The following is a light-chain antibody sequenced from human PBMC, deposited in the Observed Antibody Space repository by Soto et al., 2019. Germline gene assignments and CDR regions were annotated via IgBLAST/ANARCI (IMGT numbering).Light chain of an antibody. CDR2: EVR. Sequence: QSALTQPASVSGSPGQSITISCTGTSSDVGSYNLVSWYQQHPGQAPKLMIYEVRQRPSRVSDRFSGSKSGNTASLTISGLQAEDEADYYCCSYAGSTTLVFGGGTKLTVL. J-gene: IGLJ3*02. CDR3: CSYAGSTTLV. V-gene: IGLV2-23*02. CDR1: SSDVGSYNL.